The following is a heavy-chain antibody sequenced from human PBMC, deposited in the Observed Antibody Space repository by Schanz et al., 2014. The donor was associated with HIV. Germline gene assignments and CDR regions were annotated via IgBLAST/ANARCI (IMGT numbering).Heavy chain of an antibody. CDR2: ISHDGTNK. CDR1: GFTFSIYG. CDR3: AKPEYDSRGNSQSHFDY. J-gene: IGHJ4*02. Sequence: QVQLVESGGGVVQPGGSLRLSCAASGFTFSIYGIHWVRQAPGKALEWVAVISHDGTNKFYAGSVKDRFTISRDNAKNTLYLQMTTLRIDDTAVYYCAKPEYDSRGNSQSHFDYWGQGTLVTVSS. V-gene: IGHV3-30*18. D-gene: IGHD3-22*01.